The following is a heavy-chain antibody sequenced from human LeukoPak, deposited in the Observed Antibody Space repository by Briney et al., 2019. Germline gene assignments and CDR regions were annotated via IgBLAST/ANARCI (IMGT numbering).Heavy chain of an antibody. CDR1: GFTFSNYA. D-gene: IGHD6-6*01. CDR3: AKEKTSSFTWFDP. V-gene: IGHV3-23*01. CDR2: ISGSGGTT. Sequence: PGGSLRLSCAAPGFTFSNYAMIWVRQAPGKGLEWVSTISGSGGTTYSADSVKGRFTISRDNSKNTLYLQMNNLRVEDTAVYYCAKEKTSSFTWFDPWGQGTLVTVSS. J-gene: IGHJ5*02.